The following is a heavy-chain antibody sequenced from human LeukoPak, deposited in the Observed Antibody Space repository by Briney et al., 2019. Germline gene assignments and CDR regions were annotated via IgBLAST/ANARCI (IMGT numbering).Heavy chain of an antibody. CDR1: GFTFSRHS. J-gene: IGHJ4*02. CDR3: ARDFRTQLDGYSPPYHFDY. Sequence: GGSLRLSCAAFGFTFSRHSISWVRQAPGKRLECVSSISSDSTHIYYADSMKGRFTVSRDNAKNSLFLQMNSLRAEDTAVYYCARDFRTQLDGYSPPYHFDYWGQGALVTVSS. V-gene: IGHV3-21*01. CDR2: ISSDSTHI. D-gene: IGHD5-24*01.